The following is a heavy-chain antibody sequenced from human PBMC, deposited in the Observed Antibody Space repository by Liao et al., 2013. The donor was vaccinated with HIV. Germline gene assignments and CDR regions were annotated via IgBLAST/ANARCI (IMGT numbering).Heavy chain of an antibody. D-gene: IGHD3-10*01. CDR2: IDHTGIT. Sequence: QVQLQESGPGLVRPSQTLSLTCTVSGDSISSGSYYWSWIRQPAGKGLEWIGEIDHTGITNFNSSLKSRVTILVDTSKNQLSLKMNSVTAADTAVYYCARRPVVRGFFDYWGQGTLVTVSS. V-gene: IGHV4-61*02. CDR1: GDSISSGSYY. J-gene: IGHJ4*03. CDR3: ARRPVVRGFFDY.